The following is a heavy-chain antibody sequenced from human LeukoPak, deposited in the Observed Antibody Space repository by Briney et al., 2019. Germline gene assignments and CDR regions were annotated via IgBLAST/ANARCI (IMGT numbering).Heavy chain of an antibody. CDR2: IKSKTDGGTT. V-gene: IGHV3-15*01. Sequence: GGSLGLSCAASGFTFSNAWMSWVRQAPGKGLEWVGRIKSKTDGGTTDYAAPVKGRFTISRDDSKNTLYLQMNSLKTEDTAVYYCTTDVGGSYWVHFDPWGQGTLVTVSS. J-gene: IGHJ5*02. CDR1: GFTFSNAW. CDR3: TTDVGGSYWVHFDP. D-gene: IGHD1-26*01.